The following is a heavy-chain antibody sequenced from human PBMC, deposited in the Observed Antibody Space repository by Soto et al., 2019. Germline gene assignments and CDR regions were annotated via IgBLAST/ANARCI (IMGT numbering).Heavy chain of an antibody. CDR1: GGSISSYY. CDR3: ARDDYYDSSGSDKPPPPYYYYGMDV. CDR2: IYYSGST. Sequence: PSETLSLTCTVSGGSISSYYWSWIRQPPGKGLEWIGYIYYSGSTNYNPSLKSRVTISVDTSKNQFSLKLSSVTAADTAVYYCARDDYYDSSGSDKPPPPYYYYGMDVWGQGTTVTVSS. V-gene: IGHV4-59*01. D-gene: IGHD3-22*01. J-gene: IGHJ6*02.